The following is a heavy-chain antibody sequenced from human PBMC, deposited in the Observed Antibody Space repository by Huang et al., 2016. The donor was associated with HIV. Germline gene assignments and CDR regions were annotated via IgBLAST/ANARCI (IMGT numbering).Heavy chain of an antibody. CDR3: AKESRWFSDFDH. D-gene: IGHD2-15*01. J-gene: IGHJ4*02. CDR2: ISYDGRGQ. Sequence: QVHLVESGGGVVQPGGSLRLSGAASGFKLSGFGMHWVRQAPGKGLGGVAVISYDGRGQVYTDSVKGRFTISRDNSDNTLSLQMKGLRPDDTAVYYCAKESRWFSDFDHWGQGVLVSVSS. V-gene: IGHV3-30*18. CDR1: GFKLSGFG.